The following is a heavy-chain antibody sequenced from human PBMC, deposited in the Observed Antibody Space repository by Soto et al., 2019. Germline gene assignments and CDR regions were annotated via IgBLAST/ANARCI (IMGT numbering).Heavy chain of an antibody. CDR3: ARRPLVRGIIPYYFDS. CDR1: GGSINNSSFY. J-gene: IGHJ4*02. V-gene: IGHV4-39*01. CDR2: IYYSGTA. Sequence: QLQLQESGPGLVKPSETLSLTCTVSGGSINNSSFYWGWVRQTPGKRLEWIGSIYYSGTAYYNPSLMSRPTISEDTSKNQSSLNLSSVTAADTAVYFCARRPLVRGIIPYYFDSWGQGTLVTVSS. D-gene: IGHD3-10*01.